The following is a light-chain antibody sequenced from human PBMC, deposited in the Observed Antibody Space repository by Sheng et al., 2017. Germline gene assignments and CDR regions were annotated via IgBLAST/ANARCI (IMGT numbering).Light chain of an antibody. Sequence: EIVLTQSPATLSLSPGERATLSCRASQSVSNHLAWYQQKPGQAPRLLIYDASTRATGIPARFSGRGSGTDFTLTISSLEPEDFAVYYCQQRSNWPLTFGGGTKVEIK. CDR3: QQRSNWPLT. V-gene: IGKV3-11*01. J-gene: IGKJ4*01. CDR1: QSVSNH. CDR2: DAS.